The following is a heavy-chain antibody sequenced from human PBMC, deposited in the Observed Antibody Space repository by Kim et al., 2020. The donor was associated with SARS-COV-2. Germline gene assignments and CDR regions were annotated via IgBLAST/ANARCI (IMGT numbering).Heavy chain of an antibody. CDR1: GGTFSSYA. J-gene: IGHJ2*01. Sequence: SVKVSCKASGGTFSSYAISWVRQAPGQGLEWMGGIIPIFGTANYAQKFQGRVTITADESTSTAYMELSSLRSEDTAVYYCARDRRPYDYVWGSYHSSWYFDLWGRGTLVTVSS. CDR3: ARDRRPYDYVWGSYHSSWYFDL. D-gene: IGHD3-16*02. CDR2: IIPIFGTA. V-gene: IGHV1-69*13.